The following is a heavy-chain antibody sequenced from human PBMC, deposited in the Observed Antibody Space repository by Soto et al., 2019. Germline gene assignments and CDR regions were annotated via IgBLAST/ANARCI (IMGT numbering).Heavy chain of an antibody. CDR1: GGTFSSYA. CDR3: ARGEGVSGGLRADY. J-gene: IGHJ4*02. CDR2: IIPRFGTT. V-gene: IGHV1-69*06. D-gene: IGHD6-13*01. Sequence: QVQLVQSGAEVKKPGSSVKVSCKASGGTFSSYAISWVRQAPGQGLEWMGGIIPRFGTTNYAQIFQGRVTIDAEKSTSTGYMELSSLRSEDTAVYYCARGEGVSGGLRADYWGQGTLVTVSS.